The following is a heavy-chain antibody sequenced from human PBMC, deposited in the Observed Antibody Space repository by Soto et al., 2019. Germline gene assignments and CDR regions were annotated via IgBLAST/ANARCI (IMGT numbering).Heavy chain of an antibody. Sequence: PGGSLRLSCAASGFTFSSYSMNWVRQAPGKGLVWVSRINSSGSSTSYADSVKGRFTISRDNAKNTLYLHMNSLRAEDTALYYCAKDYFETKGPYFFDYWGQGTLVTVSS. V-gene: IGHV3-74*01. J-gene: IGHJ4*02. CDR2: INSSGSST. D-gene: IGHD1-26*01. CDR1: GFTFSSYS. CDR3: AKDYFETKGPYFFDY.